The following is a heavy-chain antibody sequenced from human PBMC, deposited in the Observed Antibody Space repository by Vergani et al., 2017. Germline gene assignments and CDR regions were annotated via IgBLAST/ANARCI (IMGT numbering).Heavy chain of an antibody. V-gene: IGHV4-34*01. CDR3: ARGRPRYNWNYLYNWFDP. CDR1: GGSFSGYY. Sequence: QVQLQQWGAGLLKPSETLSLTCAVYGGSFSGYYWSWIRQPPGKGLECIGEINHSGSTNYNPSLKSRVTISVDTSKNQFSLKLSSVTAADTAVYYCARGRPRYNWNYLYNWFDPWGQGTLVTVSS. J-gene: IGHJ5*02. D-gene: IGHD1-7*01. CDR2: INHSGST.